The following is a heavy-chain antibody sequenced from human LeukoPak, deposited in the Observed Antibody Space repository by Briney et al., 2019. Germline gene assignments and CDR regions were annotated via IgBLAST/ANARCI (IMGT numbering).Heavy chain of an antibody. Sequence: ASVKVSCKASGGTFSSYAISWVRQAPGQGLEWMGGIIPIFGTASYAQKFQGRVTITTDESTSTAYMELSSLRSEDTAVYYCAIGYCSSTSCYAGADYYYYYMDVWGKGTTVTVSS. D-gene: IGHD2-2*01. CDR1: GGTFSSYA. CDR2: IIPIFGTA. V-gene: IGHV1-69*05. J-gene: IGHJ6*03. CDR3: AIGYCSSTSCYAGADYYYYYMDV.